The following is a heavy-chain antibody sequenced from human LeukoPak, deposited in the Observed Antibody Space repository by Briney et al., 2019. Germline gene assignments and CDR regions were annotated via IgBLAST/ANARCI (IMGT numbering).Heavy chain of an antibody. Sequence: ASVKVSCKASGYTFTSYGISWVRQAPGQGLEWMGWISAYNGNTNYAQKLQGRVTMTTDTSTSTAYMELRSLRSDDTAVYYCARDPPSYSGYDPAEEYYYYYGMDVWGQGTTVTVSS. J-gene: IGHJ6*02. CDR2: ISAYNGNT. D-gene: IGHD5-12*01. CDR3: ARDPPSYSGYDPAEEYYYYYGMDV. CDR1: GYTFTSYG. V-gene: IGHV1-18*01.